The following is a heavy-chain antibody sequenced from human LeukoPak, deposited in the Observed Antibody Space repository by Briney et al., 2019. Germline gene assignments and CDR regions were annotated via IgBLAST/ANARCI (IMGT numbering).Heavy chain of an antibody. J-gene: IGHJ1*01. D-gene: IGHD1-26*01. V-gene: IGHV1-46*01. CDR3: ARDSPGDRGYYVDEYFQH. CDR1: GYTFTSYY. Sequence: ASVKVSCKASGYTFTSYYMHWVRQAPGQGLEWMGIINPSGGSTSYAQKFQGRVTMTRDTSTSTVYMELSSLRSEDTAVYYCARDSPGDRGYYVDEYFQHWGQGTLVTVTS. CDR2: INPSGGST.